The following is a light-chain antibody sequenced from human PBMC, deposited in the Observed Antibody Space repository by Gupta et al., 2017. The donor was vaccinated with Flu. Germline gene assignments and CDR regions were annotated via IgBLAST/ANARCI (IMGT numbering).Light chain of an antibody. CDR1: SSNIGSNT. CDR3: AAWDDSLNGWV. Sequence: QSVLPQPLSASGTPGRRVTISCSGSSSNIGSNTVNWNQQLPGTAPKLLIYSNNQRPSGVPDRFSGSKSGTSASLAISGLQSEDEADYYCAAWDDSLNGWVFGGGTKLTVL. CDR2: SNN. V-gene: IGLV1-44*01. J-gene: IGLJ3*02.